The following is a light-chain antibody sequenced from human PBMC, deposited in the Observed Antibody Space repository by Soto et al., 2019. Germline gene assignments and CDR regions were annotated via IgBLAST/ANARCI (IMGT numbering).Light chain of an antibody. J-gene: IGKJ1*01. Sequence: EIVLTQSPATLSLSPGERATLSCRASQSVSSCYLAWYQQQPGQPPRLLIYGASSRATGIPDRFSGSGSGTDFTLTISRLEPEDFAVYYCQQYGSSPPWTFGQGTKVEIK. CDR1: QSVSSCY. V-gene: IGKV3-20*01. CDR3: QQYGSSPPWT. CDR2: GAS.